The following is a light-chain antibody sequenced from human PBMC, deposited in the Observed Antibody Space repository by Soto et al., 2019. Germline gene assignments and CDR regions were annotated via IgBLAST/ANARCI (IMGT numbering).Light chain of an antibody. CDR1: HSVSSN. Sequence: EIVMTQSPATLSVSPGERATLFCRASHSVSSNLAWYQQKPGQAPRLLIYGASTRATGIPARFSGSGSGTEFTLTISSLQSEDFAVYYCQQYNKTFGGGTKVDIK. J-gene: IGKJ4*01. CDR2: GAS. V-gene: IGKV3-15*01. CDR3: QQYNKT.